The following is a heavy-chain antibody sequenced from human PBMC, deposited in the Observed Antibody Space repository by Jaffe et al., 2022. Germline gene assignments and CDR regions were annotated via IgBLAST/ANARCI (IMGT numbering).Heavy chain of an antibody. Sequence: EVQLVESGGGLVQPGGSLRLSCAASGFTFSSYEMNWVRQAPGKGLEWVSYISSSGSTIYYADSVKGRFTISRDNAKNSLYLQMNSLRAEDTAVYYCARDYVWGSYRYNYFDYWGQGTLVTVSS. J-gene: IGHJ4*02. CDR3: ARDYVWGSYRYNYFDY. V-gene: IGHV3-48*03. CDR1: GFTFSSYE. D-gene: IGHD3-16*02. CDR2: ISSSGSTI.